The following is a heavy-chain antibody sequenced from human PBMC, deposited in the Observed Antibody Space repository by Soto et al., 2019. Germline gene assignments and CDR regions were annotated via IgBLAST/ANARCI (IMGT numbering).Heavy chain of an antibody. J-gene: IGHJ6*02. V-gene: IGHV3-30-3*01. CDR2: ISYDGSNE. CDR1: GFIFSTYT. D-gene: IGHD2-2*01. Sequence: QVQLVESGGGVVQPGRSLRLSCEASGFIFSTYTMHWVRQAPGKGLEWVAVISYDGSNEYYADSVRGRFIISRDNSKNTLFLQMNSLRVEDTAVFYCARDLVVVVPAARGPPYGMDVWGQGTTVTVSS. CDR3: ARDLVVVVPAARGPPYGMDV.